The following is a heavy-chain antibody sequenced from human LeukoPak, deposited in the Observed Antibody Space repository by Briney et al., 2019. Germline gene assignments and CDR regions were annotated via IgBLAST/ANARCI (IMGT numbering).Heavy chain of an antibody. J-gene: IGHJ5*02. CDR2: ITSDTRTI. CDR3: ARSRDWYVDH. CDR1: GFAFNIYS. V-gene: IGHV3-48*01. D-gene: IGHD3-9*01. Sequence: GGSLRLSCAASGFAFNIYSMNWVRQAPGKGLEWISYITSDTRTIHYADSVKGRFTISRDNAENSLFLQMNSLRVEDTAIYYCARSRDWYVDHWGQGSLDTVSS.